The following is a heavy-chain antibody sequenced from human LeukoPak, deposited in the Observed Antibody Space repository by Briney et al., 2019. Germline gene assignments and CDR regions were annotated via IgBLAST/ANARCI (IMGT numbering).Heavy chain of an antibody. Sequence: SQTLSLTCAISGDSVSRNTAGWNWIRQSPSRGLEWLGRAYYRSKWYNDYAVSVKSRITINPDTSKNQFSLQLNSVTPEDTAVYYCARSYSSGWYREGPFDYWGQGTLVTVSS. D-gene: IGHD6-19*01. J-gene: IGHJ4*02. V-gene: IGHV6-1*01. CDR3: ARSYSSGWYREGPFDY. CDR1: GDSVSRNTAG. CDR2: AYYRSKWYN.